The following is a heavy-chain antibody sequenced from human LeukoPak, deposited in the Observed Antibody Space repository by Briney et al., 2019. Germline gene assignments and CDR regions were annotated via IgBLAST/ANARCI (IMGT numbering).Heavy chain of an antibody. V-gene: IGHV4-39*01. Sequence: SETLSLTCTVSGGSISSSSYYWGWIRQPPGKGLEWIGSIYYSGSTYHNPSLKSRVTISVDTSKNQFSLKLSSVTAADTAVYYCARHGYCSGGSCPGYYGMDVWGQGTTVTVSS. D-gene: IGHD2-15*01. CDR1: GGSISSSSYY. CDR2: IYYSGST. CDR3: ARHGYCSGGSCPGYYGMDV. J-gene: IGHJ6*02.